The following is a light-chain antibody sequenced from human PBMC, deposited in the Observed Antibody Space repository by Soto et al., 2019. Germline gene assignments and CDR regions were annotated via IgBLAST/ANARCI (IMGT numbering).Light chain of an antibody. CDR3: QQYGSPPQWK. Sequence: EIVLTQSPATLSLSPGERATLSCRASQSVSSSYLAWYQQKPGQAPRVLIYGASSRATGIPDRFSGSGSGKEFNLTISRLEPEDFAVYFCQQYGSPPQWKFGKGTKVDI. CDR1: QSVSSSY. V-gene: IGKV3-20*01. CDR2: GAS. J-gene: IGKJ1*01.